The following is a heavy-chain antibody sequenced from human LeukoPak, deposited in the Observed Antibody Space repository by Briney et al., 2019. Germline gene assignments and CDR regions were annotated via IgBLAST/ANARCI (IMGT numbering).Heavy chain of an antibody. V-gene: IGHV3-21*06. CDR2: ISSSSNYI. Sequence: GGSLRLSCVASGFYFNTYSLNWVRRAPGKGLEWVAPISSSSNYIRYADSMKGRVTISRDNAKNSLYLQMDSLRVDDTAVYYCARPLQGSYAMDVWGLGTTVIVSS. CDR3: ARPLQGSYAMDV. J-gene: IGHJ6*02. CDR1: GFYFNTYS.